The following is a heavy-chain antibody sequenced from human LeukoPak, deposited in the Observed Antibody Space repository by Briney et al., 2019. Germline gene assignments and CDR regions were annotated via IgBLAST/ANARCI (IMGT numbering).Heavy chain of an antibody. CDR3: ARGGYYMDV. CDR2: IYYSGST. V-gene: IGHV4-59*11. Sequence: SETLSLTCTVSGGSISSHYWSWIRQPPGKGLEWIGYIYYSGSTNYNPPLKSRVTISVDTSKNQFSLKLSSVTAADTAVYYCARGGYYMDVWGKGTTVTVSS. CDR1: GGSISSHY. J-gene: IGHJ6*03.